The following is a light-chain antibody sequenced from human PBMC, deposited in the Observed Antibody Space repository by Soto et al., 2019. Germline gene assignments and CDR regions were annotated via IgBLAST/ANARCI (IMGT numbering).Light chain of an antibody. J-gene: IGLJ2*01. CDR2: KNN. Sequence: QSVLTQPPSASGTPGQRVTISCSGSSSNVGSTFVYWYQQLPGTAPKLLIYKNNQRPSDVTDRFSGSKSGTSASLAISGLRSGDEADYHCSAWDDSLSGVVFGGGTKVTVL. CDR1: SSNVGSTF. V-gene: IGLV1-47*01. CDR3: SAWDDSLSGVV.